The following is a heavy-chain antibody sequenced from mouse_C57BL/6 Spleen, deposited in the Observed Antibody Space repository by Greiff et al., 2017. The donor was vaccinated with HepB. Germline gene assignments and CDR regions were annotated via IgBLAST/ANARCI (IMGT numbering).Heavy chain of an antibody. J-gene: IGHJ2*01. CDR1: GYTFTSYW. Sequence: QVQLQQPGAEFVKPGASVKMSCKASGYTFTSYWITWVKQRPGQGLEWIGDIYHGSGSTNYNEKFKSKATLTVDTSSSTAYLQLSSLTSEDSAVYYCARWVTTGDYWGQGTTLTFSS. D-gene: IGHD1-1*01. V-gene: IGHV1-55*01. CDR2: IYHGSGST. CDR3: ARWVTTGDY.